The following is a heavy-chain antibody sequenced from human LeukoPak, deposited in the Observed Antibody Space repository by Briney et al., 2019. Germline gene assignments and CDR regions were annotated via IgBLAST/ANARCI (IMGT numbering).Heavy chain of an antibody. CDR1: GFTFSKAW. CDR2: ISGTGGST. CDR3: AKDYEPLVGVHRWGDWFDP. V-gene: IGHV3-23*01. Sequence: GGSLRLSCEVSGFTFSKAWMSWVRQAPGKGLEWVSLISGTGGSTYYADSVKGRFTISRDNSKNTLYLQMNSLRAEDTAVYYCAKDYEPLVGVHRWGDWFDPWGQGTLVTVSS. D-gene: IGHD1-26*01. J-gene: IGHJ5*02.